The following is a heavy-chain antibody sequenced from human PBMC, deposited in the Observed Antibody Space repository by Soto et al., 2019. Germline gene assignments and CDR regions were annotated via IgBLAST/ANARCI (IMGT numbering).Heavy chain of an antibody. CDR1: GGSISSGGYY. CDR2: IYDSATT. Sequence: QVQLQESGPGLVKPSQTLSLTCTVSGGSISSGGYYWSWIRQHPGKGLEWIGYIYDSATTYYNPSLTSRVTISVDTSKNQFSLKLSSVTAADTAVYYCARVGSYGQIWYFDLWGRGTLVTVSS. V-gene: IGHV4-31*03. D-gene: IGHD5-18*01. J-gene: IGHJ2*01. CDR3: ARVGSYGQIWYFDL.